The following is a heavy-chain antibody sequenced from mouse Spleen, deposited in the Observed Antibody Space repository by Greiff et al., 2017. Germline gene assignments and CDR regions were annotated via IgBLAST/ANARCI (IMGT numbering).Heavy chain of an antibody. Sequence: VQLQQSGTELVKPGASVKLSCKASGYTFTSYWMHWVKQRPGQGLEWIGNINPSNGGTNYNEKFKSKATLTVDKSSSTAYMQLSSLTSEDSAVYYCARFDTTVVATNWYFDVWGAGTTVTVSS. V-gene: IGHV1-53*01. J-gene: IGHJ1*01. CDR2: INPSNGGT. D-gene: IGHD1-1*01. CDR3: ARFDTTVVATNWYFDV. CDR1: GYTFTSYW.